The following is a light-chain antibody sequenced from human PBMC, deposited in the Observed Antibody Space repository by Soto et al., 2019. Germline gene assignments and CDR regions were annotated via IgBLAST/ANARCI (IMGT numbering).Light chain of an antibody. CDR1: QSVTNSY. Sequence: EIVLTQSPGTQSLSPGERATLSCRASQSVTNSYLTWYQQKPGQAPRLLIYAASIRATGIPDRFRGSGSGRDFTLTISRLEPEDSAVYYCQQYGSSPGTFGQGTKVESK. J-gene: IGKJ1*01. V-gene: IGKV3-20*01. CDR2: AAS. CDR3: QQYGSSPGT.